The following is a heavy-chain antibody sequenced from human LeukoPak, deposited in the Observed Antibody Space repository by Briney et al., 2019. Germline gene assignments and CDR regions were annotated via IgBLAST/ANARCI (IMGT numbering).Heavy chain of an antibody. V-gene: IGHV4-59*01. CDR3: ARGSIAALGY. D-gene: IGHD6-6*01. J-gene: IGHJ4*02. CDR2: IYYSGST. CDR1: GGSISSYY. Sequence: SETLSLTCTVSGGSISSYYWSWIRQPPGKGLEWIGYIYYSGSTNYYPSLKSRVTISVDTSKNQFSLKLSSVTAADTAVYYCARGSIAALGYWGQGTLVTVSS.